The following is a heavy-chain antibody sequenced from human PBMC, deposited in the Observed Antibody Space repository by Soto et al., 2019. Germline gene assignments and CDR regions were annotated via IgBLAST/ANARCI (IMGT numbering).Heavy chain of an antibody. D-gene: IGHD2-15*01. CDR1: GYTFTSYA. Sequence: QVQLVQSGAEVKKPGASVKVSCKASGYTFTSYAMYWVRQAPGQRLEWMGWINAGNGNTKYSQKFQGRVTITRDTATTKAYIDLSMLRSEDTDVSYCDRDFSPNWRGGSCPFDYWGQGTLVTVSS. J-gene: IGHJ4*02. V-gene: IGHV1-3*01. CDR3: DRDFSPNWRGGSCPFDY. CDR2: INAGNGNT.